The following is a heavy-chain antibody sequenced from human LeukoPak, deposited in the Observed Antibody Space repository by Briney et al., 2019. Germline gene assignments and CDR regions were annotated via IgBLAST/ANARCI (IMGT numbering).Heavy chain of an antibody. J-gene: IGHJ4*02. D-gene: IGHD2-2*01. CDR3: VKSRTVSCYSAEED. CDR2: ISGSGGST. Sequence: SGGSLRLSCAAPGFTFSSYAMSWVRQAPGKGLEWVSAISGSGGSTYYGDSVKGRFTISRDNSKNTLYLQMNSLRVEDTAIYYCVKSRTVSCYSAEEDWGQGTLVTVSS. CDR1: GFTFSSYA. V-gene: IGHV3-23*01.